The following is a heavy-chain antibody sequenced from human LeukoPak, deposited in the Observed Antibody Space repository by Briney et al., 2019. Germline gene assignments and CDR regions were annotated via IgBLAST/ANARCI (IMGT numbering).Heavy chain of an antibody. CDR3: ARDRGSSWFLDY. Sequence: GGSLRLSCAASGFTFSSYSMNWVRQAPGKGLEWVSSISSSGSYIYYADSVKGRFTISRDNAKNSLYLQMNSLRAEDTAVYYCARDRGSSWFLDYWGQGTLVTVSS. J-gene: IGHJ4*02. CDR2: ISSSGSYI. D-gene: IGHD6-13*01. V-gene: IGHV3-21*01. CDR1: GFTFSSYS.